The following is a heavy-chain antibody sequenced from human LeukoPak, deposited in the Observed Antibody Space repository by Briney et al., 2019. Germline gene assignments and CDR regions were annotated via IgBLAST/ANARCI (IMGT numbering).Heavy chain of an antibody. CDR2: IYPGDSAT. J-gene: IGHJ4*02. CDR1: GYSFTNYS. D-gene: IGHD5-24*01. V-gene: IGHV5-51*01. CDR3: GRVAGDGYPDY. Sequence: GESLKISCKRSGYSFTNYSIGWVRQMPGKGLEWMGIIYPGDSATRYSPSFQGQVTISADKSISAAYLQWSSLKAADTVLYFCGRVAGDGYPDYWGQGTLVTVSS.